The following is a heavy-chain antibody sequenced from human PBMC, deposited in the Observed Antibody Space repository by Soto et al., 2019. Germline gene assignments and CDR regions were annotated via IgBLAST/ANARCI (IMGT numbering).Heavy chain of an antibody. CDR1: GFTFSIYW. V-gene: IGHV3-74*01. CDR3: ASGGYDSSGYYLDI. Sequence: GGSLRLSCAASGFTFSIYWMHWVRQAPGKGLVWVSRINSDGSSTSYADSVKGRFTISRDNAKNTLYLQMNSLRAEDTAVYYCASGGYDSSGYYLDIWGQGTMVTVSS. J-gene: IGHJ3*02. CDR2: INSDGSST. D-gene: IGHD3-22*01.